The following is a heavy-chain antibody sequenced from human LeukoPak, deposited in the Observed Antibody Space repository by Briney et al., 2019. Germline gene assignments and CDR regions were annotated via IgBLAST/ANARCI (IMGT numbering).Heavy chain of an antibody. CDR3: ARISSLAVAGIN. CDR1: GFTFSSYE. V-gene: IGHV3-48*03. J-gene: IGHJ4*02. CDR2: ISSSGSTI. D-gene: IGHD6-19*01. Sequence: GGSLRLSCAASGFTFSSYEMNWVRRAPGKGLEWVSYISSSGSTIYYADSVKGRFTISRDNAKNSLYLQMNSLRAEDTAVYYCARISSLAVAGINWGQGTLVTVSS.